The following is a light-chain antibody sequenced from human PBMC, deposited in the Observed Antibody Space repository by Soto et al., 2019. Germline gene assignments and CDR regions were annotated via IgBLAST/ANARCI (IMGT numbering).Light chain of an antibody. J-gene: IGKJ1*01. V-gene: IGKV3-15*01. CDR2: GAS. CDR1: QSVSSN. Sequence: EIVMTQSPATLSVSPGERATLSCRASQSVSSNLAWYQQKPGQAPRLLIYGASTRATGIPARFSGSRSGTEFTLTSSSLQSADFAVYYGQQYNNWPPETFGQGTKVEIK. CDR3: QQYNNWPPET.